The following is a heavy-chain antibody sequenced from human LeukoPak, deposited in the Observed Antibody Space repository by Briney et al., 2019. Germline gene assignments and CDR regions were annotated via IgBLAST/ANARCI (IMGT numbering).Heavy chain of an antibody. CDR3: AKAYGSGNYRYYFDY. Sequence: GGSLRLSCAASGFIVSSNYMSWVRQAPGKGLEWVSVIYSGGSTYYADSVKGRFTISRDNSKNSLYLQMNSLRTEDTALYYCAKAYGSGNYRYYFDYWGQGTLVTVSS. J-gene: IGHJ4*02. V-gene: IGHV3-53*05. CDR2: IYSGGST. D-gene: IGHD3-10*01. CDR1: GFIVSSNY.